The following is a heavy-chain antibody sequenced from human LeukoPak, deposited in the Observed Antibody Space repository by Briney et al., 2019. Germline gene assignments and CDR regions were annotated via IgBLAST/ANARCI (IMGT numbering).Heavy chain of an antibody. D-gene: IGHD4-17*01. CDR2: ISYDGSNK. Sequence: GRSLRLSCAASGFTFRSYGMHWVRQAPGKGLEWVAVISYDGSNKYYADSVKGRFTISRDNSKNTLYLQMNSLRAEDTAVYYCAKGLMRGTVTTVVDYWGQGTLVTVSS. J-gene: IGHJ4*02. V-gene: IGHV3-30*18. CDR3: AKGLMRGTVTTVVDY. CDR1: GFTFRSYG.